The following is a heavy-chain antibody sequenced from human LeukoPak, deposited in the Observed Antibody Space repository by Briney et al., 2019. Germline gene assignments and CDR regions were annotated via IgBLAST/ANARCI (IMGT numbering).Heavy chain of an antibody. V-gene: IGHV3-30-3*01. CDR2: ISYDGSNK. J-gene: IGHJ4*02. Sequence: GRSLRLSCAASGFTFSSYAMHWVRQAPGKGLEWVAVISYDGSNKYYADSVKGRFTISRDNSKNTLYLQMNSLRAEDTAVYYCARAHYYDSSGYSNFDYWGQGTLVTVCS. CDR1: GFTFSSYA. D-gene: IGHD3-22*01. CDR3: ARAHYYDSSGYSNFDY.